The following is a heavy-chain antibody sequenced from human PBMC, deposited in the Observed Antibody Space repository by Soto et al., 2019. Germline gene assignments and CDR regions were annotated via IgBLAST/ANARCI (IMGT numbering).Heavy chain of an antibody. CDR1: GYTFTSYG. D-gene: IGHD1-1*01. Sequence: QVQLEQSGAEVKKAGASVKVSCKASGYTFTSYGISWVRQAPGQGLEWMGWISGYNGNTNYAQKLQGRVTMTTDTSTSTAYMELRSLRSDDTAVYYCARGWGQLQRWLKPDYWGQGTLVTVSS. V-gene: IGHV1-18*01. J-gene: IGHJ4*02. CDR3: ARGWGQLQRWLKPDY. CDR2: ISGYNGNT.